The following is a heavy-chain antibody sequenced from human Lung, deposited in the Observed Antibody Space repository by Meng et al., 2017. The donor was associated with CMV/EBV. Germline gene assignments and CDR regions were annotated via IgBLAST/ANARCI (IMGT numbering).Heavy chain of an antibody. Sequence: SCAASGFAFSSYGMHWVRQAPGKGLEWVAVIWYDGSNKYYADSVKGRFTISRGNSKNTLYLQMNSLRAEDTAVYYCAKDQRERITIFGVASLEWXQGTLVTVSS. D-gene: IGHD3-3*01. CDR3: AKDQRERITIFGVASLE. V-gene: IGHV3-33*06. J-gene: IGHJ4*02. CDR1: GFAFSSYG. CDR2: IWYDGSNK.